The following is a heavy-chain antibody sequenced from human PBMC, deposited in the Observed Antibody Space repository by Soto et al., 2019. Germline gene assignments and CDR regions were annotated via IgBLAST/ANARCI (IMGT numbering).Heavy chain of an antibody. D-gene: IGHD3-22*01. CDR1: GYSISSGYY. CDR2: IYHGGST. J-gene: IGHJ5*02. CDR3: ARVGPWVPFYYDSSPYTFENWFDP. V-gene: IGHV4-38-2*01. Sequence: SENLSLTCAVSGYSISSGYYWGWLRQPPGKGLEWIGGIYHGGSTYYNPSLNSRVTLSIDMTNNHVSLILNSVTAADTAVYYCARVGPWVPFYYDSSPYTFENWFDPWGQGTLVIVSS.